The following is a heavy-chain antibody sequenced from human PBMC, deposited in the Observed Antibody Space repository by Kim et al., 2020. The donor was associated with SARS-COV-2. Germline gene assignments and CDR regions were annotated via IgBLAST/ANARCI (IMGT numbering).Heavy chain of an antibody. V-gene: IGHV1-3*01. CDR2: INAANGNT. CDR1: GYTFTSSA. D-gene: IGHD4-17*01. J-gene: IGHJ4*02. CDR3: ARGDSTATTFSFDS. Sequence: ASVNVSCKASGYTFTSSAIHWVRQAPGQSLEWMGWINAANGNTKYSQKFQGRVTISRDTSASTAYMDLSSLRSEDTAVYYCARGDSTATTFSFDSWGQGSLVTVSS.